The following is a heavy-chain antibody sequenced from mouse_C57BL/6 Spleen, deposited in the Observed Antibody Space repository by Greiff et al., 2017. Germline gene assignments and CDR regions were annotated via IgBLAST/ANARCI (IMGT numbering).Heavy chain of an antibody. J-gene: IGHJ4*01. CDR2: IYPGSGST. Sequence: QVQLQQPGAELVKPGASVKMSCKASGYTFTSYWITWVKPRPGQGLAWIGDIYPGSGSTNYNEKFKSKATLTVDTSSSTAYMQLSSLTSEDSAVYYCARSYGSRFYAMDYWGQGTSVTVSS. CDR1: GYTFTSYW. CDR3: ARSYGSRFYAMDY. V-gene: IGHV1-55*01. D-gene: IGHD1-1*01.